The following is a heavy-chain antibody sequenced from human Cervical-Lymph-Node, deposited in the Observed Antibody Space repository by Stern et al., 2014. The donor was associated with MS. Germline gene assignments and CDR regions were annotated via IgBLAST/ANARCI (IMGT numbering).Heavy chain of an antibody. V-gene: IGHV7-4-1*02. D-gene: IGHD1-26*01. CDR3: ARGGGSHSDTWEDY. CDR1: GYTFTSYA. Sequence: QVQLVQSGSELRKPGASVKVSCTASGYTFTSYAMNWVRQAPGQGLEWMGWINTKTGKATVAQNFTGRFVFSLDTSVSTAYLQINSLKSEDTAVYFCARGGGSHSDTWEDYWGQGTLVTVSS. CDR2: INTKTGKA. J-gene: IGHJ4*02.